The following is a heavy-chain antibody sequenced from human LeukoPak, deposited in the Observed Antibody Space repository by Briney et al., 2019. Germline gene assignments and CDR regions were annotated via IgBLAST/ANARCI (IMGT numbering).Heavy chain of an antibody. CDR2: IKSKIGGATA. V-gene: IGHV3-15*01. Sequence: PGGSLRLSCAASGITFSTAWMSWFRQALGKGLEWVGRIKSKIGGATADYAAPVKDRFTISRDDSKNTLYLQMNSLKTEDTAVYYCATDRAWFDPWGQGTLVTVSS. J-gene: IGHJ5*02. CDR1: GITFSTAW. D-gene: IGHD3-10*01. CDR3: ATDRAWFDP.